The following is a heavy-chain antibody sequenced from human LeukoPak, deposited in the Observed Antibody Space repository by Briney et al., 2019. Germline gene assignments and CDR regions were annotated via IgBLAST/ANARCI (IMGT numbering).Heavy chain of an antibody. J-gene: IGHJ4*02. CDR2: INHSGST. CDR1: GGSFSGYY. CDR3: ARVATLWRRNIVVVTAKGPFDY. D-gene: IGHD2-21*02. V-gene: IGHV4-34*01. Sequence: SETLSLTCAVYGGSFSGYYWSWIRQPPGKGLEWIGEINHSGSTNYNPSLKSRVTISVDTSKNQFSLKLSSVTVADTAVYYCARVATLWRRNIVVVTAKGPFDYWGQGTLVTVSS.